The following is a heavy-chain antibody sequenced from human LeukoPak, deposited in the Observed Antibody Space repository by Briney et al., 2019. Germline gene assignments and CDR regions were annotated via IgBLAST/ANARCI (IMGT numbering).Heavy chain of an antibody. Sequence: GGSLRLSCAASGFTFSNAWMSWVRQAPGEGLEWVGRIKRKTDDGTTDYAAPVKGRFTISRDDSKNTVYLQMNSLTTEDKAVYYCATDLLDDWGQGTLVTVSS. V-gene: IGHV3-15*01. CDR1: GFTFSNAW. CDR3: ATDLLDD. CDR2: IKRKTDDGTT. J-gene: IGHJ4*02.